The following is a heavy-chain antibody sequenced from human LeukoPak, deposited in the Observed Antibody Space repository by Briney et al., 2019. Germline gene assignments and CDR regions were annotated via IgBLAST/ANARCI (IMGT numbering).Heavy chain of an antibody. CDR3: ARNPPLYGSGPSYYYGMDV. V-gene: IGHV1-3*01. CDR1: GYPFISYV. CDR2: INPDNGNA. Sequence: ASVKVSCKASGYPFISYVIHWVRQAPGQRLEWMGWINPDNGNAEYSQKFQGRITITRDPSATTAYMELSSLRSEDMAVYYCARNPPLYGSGPSYYYGMDVWGQGTTVTVSS. J-gene: IGHJ6*02. D-gene: IGHD3-10*01.